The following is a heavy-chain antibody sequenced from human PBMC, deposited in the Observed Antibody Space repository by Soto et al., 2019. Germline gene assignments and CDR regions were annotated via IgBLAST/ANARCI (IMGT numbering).Heavy chain of an antibody. CDR1: GFTFSSYA. D-gene: IGHD2-15*01. CDR2: ISYDGSNK. V-gene: IGHV3-30-3*01. J-gene: IGHJ4*02. Sequence: GGSLRLSCAASGFTFSSYAMHWVRQAPGKGLEWVAVISYDGSNKYYADSVKGRFTISRDNSKNTLYLQMNSLRAEDTAVYYCASIYGGICWGQGTLVTVSS. CDR3: ASIYGGIC.